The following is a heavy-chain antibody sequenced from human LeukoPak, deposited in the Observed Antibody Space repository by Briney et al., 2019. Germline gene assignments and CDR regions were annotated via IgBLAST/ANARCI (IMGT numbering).Heavy chain of an antibody. Sequence: TSETLSLTCAVSGGSISSGGYSWSWIRQPPGKGLEWIGEINHSGSTNYNPSLKSRVTISVDTSKNQFSLKLSSVTAADTAVYYCVKGGYPPYWGQGTLVTVSS. CDR2: INHSGST. D-gene: IGHD3-22*01. CDR1: GGSISSGGYS. CDR3: VKGGYPPY. V-gene: IGHV4-30-2*02. J-gene: IGHJ4*02.